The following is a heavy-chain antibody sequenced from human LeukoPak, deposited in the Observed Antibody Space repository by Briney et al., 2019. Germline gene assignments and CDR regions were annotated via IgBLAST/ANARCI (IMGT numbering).Heavy chain of an antibody. Sequence: GGSLRLSCTTSGFTFSPYSMSWVRQSPGKRLEWVSAINDDTPYYADSVKGRFTVSRDNPRDTLYLQLNSLRAEDTAIYYCAKEHDLWHEEGNWFDTWGQGVLVTVSS. CDR3: AKEHDLWHEEGNWFDT. CDR1: GFTFSPYS. CDR2: INDDTP. D-gene: IGHD3-3*01. V-gene: IGHV3-23*01. J-gene: IGHJ5*02.